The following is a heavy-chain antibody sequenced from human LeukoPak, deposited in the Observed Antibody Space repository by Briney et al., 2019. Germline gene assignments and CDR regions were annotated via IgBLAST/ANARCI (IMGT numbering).Heavy chain of an antibody. CDR3: ARDRYYDSSTGYWYFDL. Sequence: GGSLRLSCAASGFTVSSNYMSWVRQAPGKGLEWVSVIYSGGSTYYADSVKGRFTISRDNSKNTLYLQMNSLRAEDTAVYYCARDRYYDSSTGYWYFDLWGRGTLVTVSS. CDR2: IYSGGST. J-gene: IGHJ2*01. D-gene: IGHD3-22*01. V-gene: IGHV3-66*01. CDR1: GFTVSSNY.